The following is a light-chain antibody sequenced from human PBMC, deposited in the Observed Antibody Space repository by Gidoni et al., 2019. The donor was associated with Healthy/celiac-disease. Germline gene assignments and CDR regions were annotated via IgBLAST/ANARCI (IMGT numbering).Light chain of an antibody. CDR2: LGS. Sequence: DIVMTQSPLSLHVTPGEPASISCRSSQSLLHSNGYNYLDWYLQKPGQSPQLLIYLGSNRASGVPDRFSGSGSGTDFTLKISRVEAEDVGVYYCMQALQTPRTFGGGTKVEIK. CDR1: QSLLHSNGYNY. J-gene: IGKJ4*01. CDR3: MQALQTPRT. V-gene: IGKV2-28*01.